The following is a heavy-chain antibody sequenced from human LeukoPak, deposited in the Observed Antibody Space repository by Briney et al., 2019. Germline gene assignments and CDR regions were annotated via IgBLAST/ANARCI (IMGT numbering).Heavy chain of an antibody. D-gene: IGHD1-26*01. CDR3: ARAGGRSWFDP. CDR1: GYTFSNSY. Sequence: GASVKVSCKASGYTFSNSYIHWVRQAPGQGLEWMGSMNPKSGGTKYAQKFQGRVSMTRDTSISTAYMELASLTSDDTAVYYYARAGGRSWFDPWGQGTLVTVSS. J-gene: IGHJ5*02. V-gene: IGHV1-2*02. CDR2: MNPKSGGT.